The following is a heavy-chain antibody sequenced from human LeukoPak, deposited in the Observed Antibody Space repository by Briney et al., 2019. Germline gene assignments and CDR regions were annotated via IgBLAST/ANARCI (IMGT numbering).Heavy chain of an antibody. CDR1: GFTFSAYG. CDR3: AREDYDVLTAYYRHFDY. Sequence: PGESLRLSCAASGFTFSAYGMHWVRQAPGKGLEWVAFIRYDGSNRHYADTVKSRFSISRDNSRNTMYMQMKSLRDADTAGYFCAREDYDVLTAYYRHFDYWGQGTMVTVSS. J-gene: IGHJ4*02. CDR2: IRYDGSNR. V-gene: IGHV3-30*02. D-gene: IGHD3-9*01.